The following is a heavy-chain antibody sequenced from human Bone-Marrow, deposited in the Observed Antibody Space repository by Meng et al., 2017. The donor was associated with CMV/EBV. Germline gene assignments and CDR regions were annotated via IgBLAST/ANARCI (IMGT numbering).Heavy chain of an antibody. CDR3: AREFLSKQIASDS. Sequence: GESLKISCEASGLTVSSNYMSRVRQAPGKGLEWVSVIYSGGSTYYADAVKGRFTISRDKSKTALFFQMNSLRPEDTALCSCAREFLSKQIASDSWGQGGLVNVDS. D-gene: IGHD3-3*01. CDR2: IYSGGST. J-gene: IGHJ4*02. CDR1: GLTVSSNY. V-gene: IGHV3-66*02.